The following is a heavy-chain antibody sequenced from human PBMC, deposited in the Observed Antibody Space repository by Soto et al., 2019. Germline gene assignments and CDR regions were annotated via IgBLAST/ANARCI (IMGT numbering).Heavy chain of an antibody. CDR1: GFTFGDYA. CDR2: IRSKAYGGTT. CDR3: TRDPGSYFDY. Sequence: GGSLRLSFTASGFTFGDYAMSWVRQAPGKGLEWVGFIRSKAYGGTTEYAASVKGRFTISRDDSKSIAYLQMNSLKTEDTAVYYCTRDPGSYFDYWGQGTLVTVSS. V-gene: IGHV3-49*04. J-gene: IGHJ4*02. D-gene: IGHD1-26*01.